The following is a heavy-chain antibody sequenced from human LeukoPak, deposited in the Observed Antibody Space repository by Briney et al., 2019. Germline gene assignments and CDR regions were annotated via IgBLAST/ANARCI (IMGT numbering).Heavy chain of an antibody. D-gene: IGHD2-2*01. CDR2: INHSGST. Sequence: PSETLSLTCAVYGGSFSGYYWSWIRQPPGKGLEWIGEINHSGSTNYNPSLKSRVTISVDTSKNQFSLKLSSVTAADTAVYYCVAGGVPAAIRGHYFDYWGQGTLVTVSS. CDR3: VAGGVPAAIRGHYFDY. V-gene: IGHV4-34*01. CDR1: GGSFSGYY. J-gene: IGHJ4*02.